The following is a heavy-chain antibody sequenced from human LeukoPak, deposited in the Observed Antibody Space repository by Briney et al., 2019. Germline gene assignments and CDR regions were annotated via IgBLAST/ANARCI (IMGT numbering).Heavy chain of an antibody. CDR2: TSSGGTT. V-gene: IGHV3-53*01. J-gene: IGHJ3*02. Sequence: GGSLRLSCVVSGVSLYNNYIGWVRQAPRKGVEWVSFTSSGGTTWYEDSVKGRFIISRDTSKNTLFLQMNRLRVDDTAVYFCARLNVGAFDSWGQGTMVTVSS. CDR3: ARLNVGAFDS. CDR1: GVSLYNNY.